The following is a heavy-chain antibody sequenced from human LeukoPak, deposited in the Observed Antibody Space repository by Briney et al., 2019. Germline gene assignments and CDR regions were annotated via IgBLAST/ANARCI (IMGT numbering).Heavy chain of an antibody. CDR3: AKGRGHYYDSSGLDY. Sequence: GGSLRLSCAASGFTFSSYGMHWVRQAPGKGLEWVAVIWYGGSNKYYADSVKGRFTISRDNSKNTLYLQMNSLRAEDTAVYYCAKGRGHYYDSSGLDYWGQGTLVTVSS. J-gene: IGHJ4*02. V-gene: IGHV3-30*02. D-gene: IGHD3-22*01. CDR1: GFTFSSYG. CDR2: IWYGGSNK.